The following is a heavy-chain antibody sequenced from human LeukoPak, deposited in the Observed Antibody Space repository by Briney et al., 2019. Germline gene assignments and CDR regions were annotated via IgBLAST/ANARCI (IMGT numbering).Heavy chain of an antibody. V-gene: IGHV3-53*01. CDR1: GFTVSSND. D-gene: IGHD7-27*01. J-gene: IGHJ6*02. Sequence: GGSLRLAWAAAGFTVSSNDMSWVRQAPGKGREWGSVIYSGGNTYYADSGKGRFTISRDNSKNTLYRQMNSLRAEDTAVYYCARNFWGSYYYYGMDVGGQGTTVTVSS. CDR2: IYSGGNT. CDR3: ARNFWGSYYYYGMDV.